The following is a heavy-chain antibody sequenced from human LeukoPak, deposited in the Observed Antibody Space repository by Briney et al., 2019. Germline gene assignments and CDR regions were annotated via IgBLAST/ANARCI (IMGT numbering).Heavy chain of an antibody. CDR1: GTSITTDYY. D-gene: IGHD3-10*01. V-gene: IGHV4-4*07. CDR2: IYTSGST. CDR3: ARATGPVVWFAYGYFDY. Sequence: SETLSLTCSVSGTSITTDYYWGWIRQPAGQGLEWIGRIYTSGSTNYNPSLKSRVTTSVDTSKNQFSLKLSSVTAADTAVYYCARATGPVVWFAYGYFDYWGQGTLVTVSS. J-gene: IGHJ4*02.